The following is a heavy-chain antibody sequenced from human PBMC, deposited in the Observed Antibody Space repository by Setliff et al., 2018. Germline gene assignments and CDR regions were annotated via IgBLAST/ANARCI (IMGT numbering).Heavy chain of an antibody. D-gene: IGHD2-15*01. J-gene: IGHJ6*03. V-gene: IGHV1-8*02. Sequence: ASVKVSCKASGYTFSAYDFNWVRQAPGQGLEWVGSMSPQSDNTVYAQKFLGRVTMTKNTSISTAYMELSSLRSEDTAVYYCARGQPPTPRPYFYHMDVCGKGTTVTVSS. CDR2: MSPQSDNT. CDR3: ARGQPPTPRPYFYHMDV. CDR1: GYTFSAYD.